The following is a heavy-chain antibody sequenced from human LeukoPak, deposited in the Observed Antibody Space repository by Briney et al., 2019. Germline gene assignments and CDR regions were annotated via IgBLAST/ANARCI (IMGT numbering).Heavy chain of an antibody. V-gene: IGHV1-18*01. J-gene: IGHJ5*02. CDR2: ISTYNGNT. CDR1: GYTFTSYG. D-gene: IGHD3-9*01. Sequence: ASVKVSCKASGYTFTSYGITWVRQAPGQGLEWMGWISTYNGNTNYAQKLQGRATMTKDTSTTTAYIELRSLKSDDTAVYCCARDGLGVSHYDALTGYYKGGCVDPWGQGTLVTVSS. CDR3: ARDGLGVSHYDALTGYYKGGCVDP.